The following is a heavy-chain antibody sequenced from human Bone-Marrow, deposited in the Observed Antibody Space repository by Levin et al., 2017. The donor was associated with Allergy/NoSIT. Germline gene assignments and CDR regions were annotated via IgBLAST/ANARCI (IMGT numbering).Heavy chain of an antibody. CDR3: ASSNGYTGYSSSWYDVSSY. CDR1: GYTFTGYY. J-gene: IGHJ4*02. Sequence: AASVKVSCKASGYTFTGYYMHWVRQAPGQGLEWMGWINPNSGGTNYAQKFQGRVTMTRDTSISTAYMELSRLRSDDTAVYYCASSNGYTGYSSSWYDVSSYWGQGTLVTVSS. V-gene: IGHV1-2*02. CDR2: INPNSGGT. D-gene: IGHD6-13*01.